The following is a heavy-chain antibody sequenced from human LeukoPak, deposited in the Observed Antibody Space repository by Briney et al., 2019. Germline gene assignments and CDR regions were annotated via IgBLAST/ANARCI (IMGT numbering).Heavy chain of an antibody. CDR2: ISSSGGST. J-gene: IGHJ6*02. Sequence: GGSLRLSCAASEFTFSSSAMSWVRQVPGKGLEWVSGISSSGGSTNYADSVRGRFTISRDNFKNTLYVQMNSLRAEDTAVYYCARDTTYQLLGLHYYYGMDVWGQGTTVTVSS. V-gene: IGHV3-23*01. CDR1: EFTFSSSA. D-gene: IGHD2-2*01. CDR3: ARDTTYQLLGLHYYYGMDV.